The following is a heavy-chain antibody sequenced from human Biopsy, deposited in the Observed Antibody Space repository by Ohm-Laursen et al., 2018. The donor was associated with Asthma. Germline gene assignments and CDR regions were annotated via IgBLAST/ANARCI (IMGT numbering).Heavy chain of an antibody. CDR3: ASGYSGSDRIVYYYYGLEV. D-gene: IGHD5-12*01. CDR2: LIPVLGTP. V-gene: IGHV1-69*05. Sequence: GSSVTVSCKSSGDSFSNYAISWVRQAPGQGLEWMGGLIPVLGTPDHAQMYEGRVTITTDESTSTDYMELSILSSKGTAVYYCASGYSGSDRIVYYYYGLEVWGQGTTVTVSS. J-gene: IGHJ6*02. CDR1: GDSFSNYA.